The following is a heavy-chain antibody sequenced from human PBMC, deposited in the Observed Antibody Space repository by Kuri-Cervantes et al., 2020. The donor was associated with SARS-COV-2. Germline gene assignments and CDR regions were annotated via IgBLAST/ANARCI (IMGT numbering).Heavy chain of an antibody. J-gene: IGHJ4*02. Sequence: SETLSLTCAVYGGSFSGYSWTWIRQSPGKGLEWIGEINQSGSTNYNPSLKSRVTISPDTSKNQFSLKLSSVTAADTAVYYCARGATDISLVLVVMTGAAHYFDHWAGEPWSPSPQ. CDR2: INQSGST. CDR1: GGSFSGYS. CDR3: ARGATDISLVLVVMTGAAHYFDH. V-gene: IGHV4-34*01. D-gene: IGHD3-22*01.